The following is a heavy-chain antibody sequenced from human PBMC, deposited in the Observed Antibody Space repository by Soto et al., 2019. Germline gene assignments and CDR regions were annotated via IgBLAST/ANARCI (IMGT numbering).Heavy chain of an antibody. CDR2: ISYDGSNK. D-gene: IGHD3-16*01. Sequence: QVQLVESGGGVVQPGRSLRLSCAASGFTFSSYGMHWVRQAPGKGLEWVAVISYDGSNKYYADSVKGRFTISRDNSKNTLYLQMNSLRAEDTAVYYCAKDWASYLLDIWGQGTMVTVSS. CDR1: GFTFSSYG. CDR3: AKDWASYLLDI. V-gene: IGHV3-30*18. J-gene: IGHJ3*02.